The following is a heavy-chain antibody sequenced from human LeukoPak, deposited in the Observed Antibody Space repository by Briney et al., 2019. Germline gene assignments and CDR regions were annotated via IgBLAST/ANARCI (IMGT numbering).Heavy chain of an antibody. CDR3: ASYGLRGFDY. D-gene: IGHD3-10*01. J-gene: IGHJ4*02. CDR1: GGSITSSSYY. Sequence: PSETLSLTCTVSGGSITSSSYYWGWIRQPPGKGLEWIGSIYYSGSTYYNPSLKSRVTISVDTSKNQFSLKLSSVTAADTAVYYCASYGLRGFDYWGQGTLVTVSS. V-gene: IGHV4-39*01. CDR2: IYYSGST.